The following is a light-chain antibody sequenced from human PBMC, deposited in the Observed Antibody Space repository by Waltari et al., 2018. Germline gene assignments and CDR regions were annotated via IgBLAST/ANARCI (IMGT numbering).Light chain of an antibody. J-gene: IGKJ3*01. Sequence: DIVLTQAPATLSFSPGARATLSCRPSQSIQTFLAWDQQKPGQAPRLLIYNSSLRASGVPVRFSGSGSGTDFTLTISHLEPEDFAFYFCQHRDNWLFTFGPGTKVESK. CDR2: NSS. CDR1: QSIQTF. CDR3: QHRDNWLFT. V-gene: IGKV3-11*01.